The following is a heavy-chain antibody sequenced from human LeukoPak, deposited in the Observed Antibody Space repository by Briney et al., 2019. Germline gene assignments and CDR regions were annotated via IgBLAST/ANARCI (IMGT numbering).Heavy chain of an antibody. CDR1: GYTFTSYD. J-gene: IGHJ4*02. CDR2: MNPNSGNT. D-gene: IGHD2-15*01. Sequence: GASVKVSCKASGYTFTSYDINWVRQATGQGLEWMGWMNPNSGNTGYAQKFQGRITMTRNTSISTAYMELSSLRSEDTAVYYCARGPRYCSGGSCYFFDYWGQGTLVTVSS. CDR3: ARGPRYCSGGSCYFFDY. V-gene: IGHV1-8*01.